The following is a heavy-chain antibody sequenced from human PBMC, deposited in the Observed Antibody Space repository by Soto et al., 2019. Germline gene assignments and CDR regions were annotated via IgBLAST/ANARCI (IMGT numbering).Heavy chain of an antibody. D-gene: IGHD5-12*01. CDR3: ARTRRDGYKRFDY. CDR2: IWYDGSNK. J-gene: IGHJ4*02. CDR1: GFTFSSYG. Sequence: ESGGGVVQPGRSLRLSCAASGFTFSSYGMHWVRQAPGKGLEWVAVIWYDGSNKYYADSVKGRFTISRDNSKNTLYLQMNSLRAEDTAVYYCARTRRDGYKRFDYWGQGTLVTVSS. V-gene: IGHV3-33*01.